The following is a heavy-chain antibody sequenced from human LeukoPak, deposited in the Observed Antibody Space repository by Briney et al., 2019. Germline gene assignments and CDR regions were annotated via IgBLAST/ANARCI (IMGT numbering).Heavy chain of an antibody. CDR1: GGSISSSSYY. J-gene: IGHJ5*02. D-gene: IGHD3-22*01. Sequence: SETLSLTCTVSGGSISSSSYYWGWIRQPPGKGLEWIGSIYYSGSTYYNPSLKSRVTISVDTSKNQFSLKLSSVTAADTAVYYCASQEEIVVVNWFDPWGQGTLVTVSS. V-gene: IGHV4-39*01. CDR2: IYYSGST. CDR3: ASQEEIVVVNWFDP.